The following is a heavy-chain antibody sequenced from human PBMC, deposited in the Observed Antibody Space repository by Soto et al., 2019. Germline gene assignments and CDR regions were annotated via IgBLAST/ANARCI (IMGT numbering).Heavy chain of an antibody. CDR3: TREVQPGVRREYDY. J-gene: IGHJ4*02. CDR2: IWCDGSHK. CDR1: GFTFSSYG. Sequence: GGSLRLSCAASGFTFSSYGMHWVRQAPGKGLEWVAVIWCDGSHKYYADSVKGRFTISRDNSKNSLFLQMNSLRAEDTAVYFCTREVQPGVRREYDYWGQGTLVTVS. V-gene: IGHV3-33*01. D-gene: IGHD1-1*01.